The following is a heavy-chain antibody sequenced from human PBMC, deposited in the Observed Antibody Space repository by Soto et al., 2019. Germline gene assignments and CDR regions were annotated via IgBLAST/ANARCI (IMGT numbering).Heavy chain of an antibody. J-gene: IGHJ5*02. Sequence: SETLSLTCAVYGGSFSGYYWSWIRQPPGKGLEWIGEINHSGSTNYNPSLKSRVTISVDTSKNQFSLKLSSVTAADTAVYYCARIAVADQGIDNWFDPWGQGTLVTVSS. V-gene: IGHV4-34*01. CDR3: ARIAVADQGIDNWFDP. D-gene: IGHD6-19*01. CDR2: INHSGST. CDR1: GGSFSGYY.